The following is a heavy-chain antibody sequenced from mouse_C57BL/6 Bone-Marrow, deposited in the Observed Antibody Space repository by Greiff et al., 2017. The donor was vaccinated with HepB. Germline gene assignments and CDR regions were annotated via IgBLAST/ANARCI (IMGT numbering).Heavy chain of an antibody. D-gene: IGHD2-4*01. V-gene: IGHV1-59*01. CDR2: IDPSASYT. J-gene: IGHJ4*01. CDR3: AREADYDGEYYAMDY. CDR1: GYTFTSYW. Sequence: QVQLQQPGAELVRPGTSVKLSCKASGYTFTSYWMHWVKQRPGQGLEWIGVIDPSASYTNYNQKFKGKATLTVDTSSSTAYMQLSSLTSEDSAVYYCAREADYDGEYYAMDYWGQGTSVTVSS.